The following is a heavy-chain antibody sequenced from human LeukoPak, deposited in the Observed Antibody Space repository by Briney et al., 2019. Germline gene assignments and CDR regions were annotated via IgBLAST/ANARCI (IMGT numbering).Heavy chain of an antibody. CDR2: ISSSSSYI. D-gene: IGHD2-2*01. Sequence: GGSLRLSCAASGFTFSSYSMNWVRQAPGKGLEWVSSISSSSSYIYYADSVKGRFTISRDNAKNSLYLQMNSLRAEDTALYYCARYRVGYCSPTSCQNWFGPWGQGTLVTVSS. J-gene: IGHJ5*02. V-gene: IGHV3-21*01. CDR1: GFTFSSYS. CDR3: ARYRVGYCSPTSCQNWFGP.